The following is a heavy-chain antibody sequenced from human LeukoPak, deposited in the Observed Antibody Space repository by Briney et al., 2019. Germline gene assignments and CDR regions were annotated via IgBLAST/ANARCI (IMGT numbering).Heavy chain of an antibody. CDR1: GFTFDDYG. Sequence: GGSLRLSCAASGFTFDDYGMSWVRQAPGKGLEWVSGINWNGGSTGCADSVKGRFTISRDNAKNSLYLQMNSLRAEDMAVYYCARDPGTWAYDSSGYYDYWGQGTLVTVSS. J-gene: IGHJ4*02. CDR3: ARDPGTWAYDSSGYYDY. V-gene: IGHV3-20*04. D-gene: IGHD3-22*01. CDR2: INWNGGST.